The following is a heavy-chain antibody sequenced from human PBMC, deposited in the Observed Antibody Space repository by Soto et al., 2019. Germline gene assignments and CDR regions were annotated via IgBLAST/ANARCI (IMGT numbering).Heavy chain of an antibody. CDR2: IIPIFGTA. J-gene: IGHJ4*02. D-gene: IGHD3-22*01. Sequence: QVQLVQSGAEVKKPGSSVKVSCKASGGTFSSYAISWVRQAPGQGLEWMGGIIPIFGTANYAQKFQGRVTITAAXXTXTXXRERSSLRSEDTVVYYCARAPPTYYYDGSGSPEDYWGQGTLVTVSS. V-gene: IGHV1-69*12. CDR3: ARAPPTYYYDGSGSPEDY. CDR1: GGTFSSYA.